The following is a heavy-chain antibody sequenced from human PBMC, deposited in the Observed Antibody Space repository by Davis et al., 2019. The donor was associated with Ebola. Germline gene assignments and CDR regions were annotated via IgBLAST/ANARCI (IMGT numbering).Heavy chain of an antibody. CDR1: GGSISSYY. V-gene: IGHV4-59*12. J-gene: IGHJ6*03. CDR3: ARDRRVGANYYYYMDV. D-gene: IGHD1-26*01. Sequence: PSETLSLSCTVSGGSISSYYWSWIRQLPGKGMEWLGYIYYSGSTNYNPSLKSRVTMSVDTSKNQFSLKLSSVTAADTAVYYCARDRRVGANYYYYMDVWGKGTTVTVSS. CDR2: IYYSGST.